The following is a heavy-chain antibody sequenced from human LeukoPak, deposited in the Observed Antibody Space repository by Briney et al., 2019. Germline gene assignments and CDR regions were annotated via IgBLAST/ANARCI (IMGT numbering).Heavy chain of an antibody. CDR1: GFTFSSYA. D-gene: IGHD3-22*01. J-gene: IGHJ6*02. CDR3: TRDKKYYYDSNGMDV. V-gene: IGHV3-23*01. CDR2: IDNTGYIT. Sequence: GGSLRLSCAASGFTFSSYAMSWVRQAPGKGLEWVSIIDNTGYITYYADSVKGRFTISRDNAKNTVYLQMNSLRAEDTAVYFCTRDKKYYYDSNGMDVWGQGTTVTVTS.